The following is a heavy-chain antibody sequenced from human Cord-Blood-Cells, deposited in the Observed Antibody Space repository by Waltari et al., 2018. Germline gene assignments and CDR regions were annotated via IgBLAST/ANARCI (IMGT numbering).Heavy chain of an antibody. D-gene: IGHD5-12*01. CDR1: VFTFSIYG. Sequence: QVQLVEYGGGVVQPGRSLRLSCATPVFTFSIYGMHWVRQAPGKGLEWVAVIAYDGSNKYYADSVKGRFTISRDNSKNTLYMQMNSLRAEDTAVYYCAKELSGYDYFPFDYCCQATLV. J-gene: IGHJ4*02. CDR3: AKELSGYDYFPFDY. V-gene: IGHV3-30*18. CDR2: IAYDGSNK.